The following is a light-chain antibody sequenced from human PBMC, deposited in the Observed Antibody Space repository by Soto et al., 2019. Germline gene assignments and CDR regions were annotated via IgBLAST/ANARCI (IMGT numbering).Light chain of an antibody. J-gene: IGKJ2*01. CDR3: QHYGRSPPYT. Sequence: EMVLTQSPGTLSLSPGETATLSCRASQSVSNSYLSWYQQKPGQAPRLLIYGASSRATGIPDRFSGSGSGTDFTLTISRLEPEDFAVYFCQHYGRSPPYTFGQGTKLDIK. V-gene: IGKV3-20*01. CDR2: GAS. CDR1: QSVSNSY.